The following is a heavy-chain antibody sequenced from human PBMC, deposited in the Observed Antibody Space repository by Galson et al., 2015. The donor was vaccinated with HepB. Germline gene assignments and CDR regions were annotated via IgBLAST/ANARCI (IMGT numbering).Heavy chain of an antibody. CDR2: IIPIFGTA. Sequence: SCKASGGTFSSYAISWVRQAPGQGLEWMGGIIPIFGTANYAQKFQGRVTITADESTSTAYMELSSLRSEDTAVYYCARAYPEYQLPNPGYPGNDPFDIWGQGTMVTVSS. V-gene: IGHV1-69*01. CDR1: GGTFSSYA. CDR3: ARAYPEYQLPNPGYPGNDPFDI. J-gene: IGHJ3*02. D-gene: IGHD2-2*01.